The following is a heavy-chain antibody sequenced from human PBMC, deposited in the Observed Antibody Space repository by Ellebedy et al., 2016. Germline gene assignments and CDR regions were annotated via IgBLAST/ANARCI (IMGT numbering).Heavy chain of an antibody. D-gene: IGHD6-13*01. CDR1: GGSFSGHY. Sequence: SETLSLTXAVYGGSFSGHYWTWIRRPPGKSLEWIGEINHSGSTNYNPSLKSRVTISVDTSKNQFSLKLSSVTAADTAVYYCARAEAAAGTSPFDYWGQGTLVTVSS. J-gene: IGHJ4*02. V-gene: IGHV4-34*01. CDR3: ARAEAAAGTSPFDY. CDR2: INHSGST.